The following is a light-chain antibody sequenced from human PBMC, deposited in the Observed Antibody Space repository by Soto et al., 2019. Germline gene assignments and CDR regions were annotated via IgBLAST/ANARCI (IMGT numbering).Light chain of an antibody. J-gene: IGLJ1*01. CDR2: DVS. CDR3: CSYAGSYTYV. Sequence: QSVLTQPRSVSGSPGQSVTISCTGTSSDVGGYNYVSWYQQHPGKAPKLMLYDVSRRPSGVPDRFSGSKSGNTASLTISGLQAEDEADYFCCSYAGSYTYVLGAGTKLTVL. V-gene: IGLV2-11*01. CDR1: SSDVGGYNY.